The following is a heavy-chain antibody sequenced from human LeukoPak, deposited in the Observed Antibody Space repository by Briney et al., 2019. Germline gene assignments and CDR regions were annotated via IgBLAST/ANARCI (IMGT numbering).Heavy chain of an antibody. CDR2: IKQDGSEK. J-gene: IGHJ4*02. D-gene: IGHD3-3*01. CDR1: GFTFSSYW. Sequence: PGGSLRRSCAASGFTFSSYWMSWVRQAPGKGLEWVANIKQDGSEKYYVDSVKGRFTISRDNAKNSLYLQMNTLRPEDTAVYYCARERQNKDFWSGGDYWGQGTLVTVSS. V-gene: IGHV3-7*01. CDR3: ARERQNKDFWSGGDY.